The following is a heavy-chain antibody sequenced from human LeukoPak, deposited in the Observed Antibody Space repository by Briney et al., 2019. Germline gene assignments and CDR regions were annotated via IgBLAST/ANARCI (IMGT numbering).Heavy chain of an antibody. CDR2: INHSGST. CDR3: ARDPVVTTWGSGLI. D-gene: IGHD4-23*01. CDR1: GGSFSGYY. Sequence: SETLSLTCAVYGGSFSGYYWSWIRQPPGKGLEWIGEINHSGSTNYNPSLKSRVTISVDTSKNQFSLKLSSVTAADTAVYYCARDPVVTTWGSGLIWGQGTLVTVSS. V-gene: IGHV4-34*01. J-gene: IGHJ4*02.